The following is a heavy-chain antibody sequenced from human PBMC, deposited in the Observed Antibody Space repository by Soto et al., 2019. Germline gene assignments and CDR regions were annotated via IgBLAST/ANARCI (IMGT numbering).Heavy chain of an antibody. Sequence: ASVKVSCKVSGYTLTELSLHWVRQAPGKGLEWMGDFDPADGETIYAQKFQGRVTMTEDTSTDTAYMELSSLRSEDTAMYYCATGNQGQEFQHWGQGTXVTVSS. CDR2: FDPADGET. CDR3: ATGNQGQEFQH. V-gene: IGHV1-24*01. J-gene: IGHJ1*01. CDR1: GYTLTELS. D-gene: IGHD6-13*01.